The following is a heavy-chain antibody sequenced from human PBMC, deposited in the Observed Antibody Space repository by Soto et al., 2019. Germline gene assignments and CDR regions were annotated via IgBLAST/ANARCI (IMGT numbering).Heavy chain of an antibody. CDR3: ARDLGTTIAGPPRRETYGGLDP. D-gene: IGHD3-22*01. CDR1: GGTFTYYG. V-gene: IGHV1-69*12. CDR2: IIPIIGPA. J-gene: IGHJ5*02. Sequence: QVQLVQSGAELKKPGSSVKLSCKASGGTFTYYGISWVRQAPGQGLEWMGGIIPIIGPATYAQKFQGRLTITADQSTSTAYMELSSLGSEDTALYYCARDLGTTIAGPPRRETYGGLDPWGQGTLVTVSS.